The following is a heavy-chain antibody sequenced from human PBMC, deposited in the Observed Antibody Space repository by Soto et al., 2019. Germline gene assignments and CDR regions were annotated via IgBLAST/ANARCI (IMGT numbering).Heavy chain of an antibody. CDR1: GGSISSYY. J-gene: IGHJ6*02. D-gene: IGHD2-21*02. V-gene: IGHV4-59*01. CDR2: MYNTGST. CDR3: ARDLWGYCGADCYPLDV. Sequence: QVRLQESGPGLVKPSETLSLTCTVSGGSISSYYWSWIRQPPGKGLEWIGYMYNTGSTIYNPSLTSRVTISVDTSKNQFSLNLNSVTAADTAVYYCARDLWGYCGADCYPLDVWGQGTTVTVSS.